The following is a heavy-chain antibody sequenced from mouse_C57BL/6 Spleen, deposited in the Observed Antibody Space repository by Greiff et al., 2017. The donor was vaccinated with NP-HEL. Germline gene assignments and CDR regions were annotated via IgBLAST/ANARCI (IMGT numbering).Heavy chain of an antibody. CDR3: LGRWFAY. CDR2: IRLKSDNYAT. CDR1: GFTFSNYW. Sequence: EVKVVESGGGLVQPGGSMKLSCVASGFTFSNYWMNLVRQSPEKGLEWVAQIRLKSDNYATHYAESVKGRFTISRDDSKSSVYLQMNNLRAEDTGIYYCLGRWFAYWGQGTLVTVSA. J-gene: IGHJ3*01. D-gene: IGHD4-1*01. V-gene: IGHV6-3*01.